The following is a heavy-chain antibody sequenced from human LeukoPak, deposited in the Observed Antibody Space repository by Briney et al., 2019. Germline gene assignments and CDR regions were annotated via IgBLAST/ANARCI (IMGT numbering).Heavy chain of an antibody. D-gene: IGHD1-26*01. CDR1: GFTFSTYW. Sequence: GGSLRLSCAASGFTFSTYWMHWVRQAPGKGLVWVSRVGRDGSTTRYADSVKGRFTISRDNAKDTLYLQMNSLRAEDTAVYYCARGGSPPEALGDTFDIWGQGTMVTVSS. V-gene: IGHV3-74*01. J-gene: IGHJ3*02. CDR3: ARGGSPPEALGDTFDI. CDR2: VGRDGSTT.